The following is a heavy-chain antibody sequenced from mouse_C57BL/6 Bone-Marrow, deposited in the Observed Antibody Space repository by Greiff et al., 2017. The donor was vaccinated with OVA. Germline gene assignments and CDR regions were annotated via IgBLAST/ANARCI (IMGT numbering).Heavy chain of an antibody. CDR1: GYSITSGYY. CDR2: ISYDGSN. Sequence: VQLKESGPGLVKPSQSLSLTCSVTGYSITSGYYWNWIRQFPGNKLEWMGYISYDGSNNYNPSLKNRISITRDTSKNQFFLKLNSVTTEVTATYYCAKGGWLPYWYFDVWGTGTTVTVSS. CDR3: AKGGWLPYWYFDV. V-gene: IGHV3-6*01. D-gene: IGHD2-3*01. J-gene: IGHJ1*03.